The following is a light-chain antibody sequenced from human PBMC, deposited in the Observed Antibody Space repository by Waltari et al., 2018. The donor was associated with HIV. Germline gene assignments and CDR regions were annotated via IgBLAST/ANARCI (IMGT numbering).Light chain of an antibody. J-gene: IGKJ5*01. CDR2: AAS. Sequence: DIQLTQSPSFLSASVGDRVTFPCRASQGISSYLAWYQQKPGKAPKLLIYAASALQSGVPSRFSGSGSGTVSTLTISSLQPEDFATYYCQQLNSYPITFGQGTRLEIK. CDR1: QGISSY. CDR3: QQLNSYPIT. V-gene: IGKV1-9*01.